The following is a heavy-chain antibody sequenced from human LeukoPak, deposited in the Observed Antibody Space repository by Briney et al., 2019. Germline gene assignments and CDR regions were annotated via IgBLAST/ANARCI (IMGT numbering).Heavy chain of an antibody. V-gene: IGHV4-31*03. CDR3: ARARRGPIDY. D-gene: IGHD2-15*01. J-gene: IGHJ4*02. CDR2: IYYSGST. CDR1: GGSISSSSYY. Sequence: SETLSLTCTVSGGSISSSSYYWGWIRQPPGKGLEWIGYIYYSGSTYYNPSLKSRVTISVDTSKNQFSLKLSSVTAADTAVYYCARARRGPIDYWGQGTLVTVSS.